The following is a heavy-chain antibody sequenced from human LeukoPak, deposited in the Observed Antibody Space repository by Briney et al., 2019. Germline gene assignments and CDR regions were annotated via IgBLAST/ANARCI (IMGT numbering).Heavy chain of an antibody. CDR3: ARARTVTTDSYGIYYYYYMDV. V-gene: IGHV1-18*01. Sequence: ATLKDSCKASGYTCTTYGISWVRQAHRQGLEWMGWISAYNGNTNYAQKLQGRVTMTTDTSTTTVYMELRSLRFDDTAVYYCARARTVTTDSYGIYYYYYMDVWGKGTTVTVSS. CDR1: GYTCTTYG. J-gene: IGHJ6*03. CDR2: ISAYNGNT. D-gene: IGHD4-11*01.